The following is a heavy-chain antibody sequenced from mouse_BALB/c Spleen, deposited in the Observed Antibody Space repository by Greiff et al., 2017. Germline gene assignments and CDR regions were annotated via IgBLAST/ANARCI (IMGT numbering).Heavy chain of an antibody. D-gene: IGHD1-1*01. CDR1: GFTFSSYA. V-gene: IGHV5-9-3*01. CDR2: ISSGGSYT. J-gene: IGHJ4*01. CDR3: ARHHYYGSGAMDY. Sequence: DVKLVESGGGLVKPGGSLKLSCAASGFTFSSYAMSWVRQTPEKRLEWVATISSGGSYTYYPDSVKGRFTISRDNAKNTLYLQMSSLRSEDTAMYYCARHHYYGSGAMDYWGQGTSVTVSS.